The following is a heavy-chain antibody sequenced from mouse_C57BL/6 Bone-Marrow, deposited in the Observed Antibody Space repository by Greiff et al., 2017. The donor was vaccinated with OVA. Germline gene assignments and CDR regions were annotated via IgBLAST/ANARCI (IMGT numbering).Heavy chain of an antibody. CDR3: ARSTGTRFAY. D-gene: IGHD4-1*01. CDR1: GYAFSSSW. Sequence: QVQLQQSGPELVKPGASVKISCKASGYAFSSSWMNWVKQRPGTGLEWIGRIYPGDGDTNYNGKFKGKATLTADKSSSTAYMQLSSLTSEDSAVYFCARSTGTRFAYWGQGTLVTVSA. V-gene: IGHV1-82*01. J-gene: IGHJ3*01. CDR2: IYPGDGDT.